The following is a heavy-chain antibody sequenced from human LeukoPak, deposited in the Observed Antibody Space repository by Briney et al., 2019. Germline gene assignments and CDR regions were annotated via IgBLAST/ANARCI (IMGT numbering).Heavy chain of an antibody. D-gene: IGHD3-3*01. V-gene: IGHV3-30*02. CDR1: GFFLSSYS. Sequence: GGSLSLSCAASGFFLSSYSMYWVRLPPGNGLGWVAFIRYDGSNKYYADSVRGRFTLSRDDSKDTLYLKMNSMRGDDTAVYYCAKGSGYYTNNWLDPWDQGTLVTVSS. J-gene: IGHJ5*02. CDR2: IRYDGSNK. CDR3: AKGSGYYTNNWLDP.